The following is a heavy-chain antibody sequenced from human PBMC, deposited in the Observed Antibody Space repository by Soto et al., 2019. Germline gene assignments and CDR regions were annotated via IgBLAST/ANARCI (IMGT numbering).Heavy chain of an antibody. CDR2: INHSGST. J-gene: IGHJ5*02. CDR1: GGSFSGYY. V-gene: IGHV4-34*01. CDR3: ARRGYYYLVWFDP. D-gene: IGHD3-22*01. Sequence: ASETLSLTCAVYGGSFSGYYWSWIRQPPGKGLEWIGEINHSGSTNYNPSLKSRVTISVDTSKNQFSLKLSSVTAADTAVYYCARRGYYYLVWFDPWGQGTLVTVSS.